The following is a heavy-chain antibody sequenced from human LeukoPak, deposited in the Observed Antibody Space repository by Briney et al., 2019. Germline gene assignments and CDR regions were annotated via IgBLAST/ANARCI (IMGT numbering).Heavy chain of an antibody. Sequence: GGSLRLSCAASGFTFNNYWMTWVRQAPGKGLEWVGNINLDGSDKYYGDSVKGRFTISRDNAKNSLYLQMNSLRAEDTAVYYCARDLCSGGSCYLDYWGQGTLVTVSS. V-gene: IGHV3-7*01. J-gene: IGHJ4*02. CDR3: ARDLCSGGSCYLDY. CDR1: GFTFNNYW. CDR2: INLDGSDK. D-gene: IGHD2-15*01.